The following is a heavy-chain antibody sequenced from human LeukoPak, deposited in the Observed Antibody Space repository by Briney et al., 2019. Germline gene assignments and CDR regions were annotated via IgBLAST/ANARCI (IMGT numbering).Heavy chain of an antibody. Sequence: GGSLRLSCAASGFTFSSYAMSWVRQAPGKGLEWVSAISVSGGSTYYADSVKGRFTISRDNSKNTLYLQMNSLRAEDTAVYYCAKRSVNYSYGYSSDDYWGQGTLVTVSS. J-gene: IGHJ4*02. D-gene: IGHD5-18*01. V-gene: IGHV3-23*01. CDR3: AKRSVNYSYGYSSDDY. CDR1: GFTFSSYA. CDR2: ISVSGGST.